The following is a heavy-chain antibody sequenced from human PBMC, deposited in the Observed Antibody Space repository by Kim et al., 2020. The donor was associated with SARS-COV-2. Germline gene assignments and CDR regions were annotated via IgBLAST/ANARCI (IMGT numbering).Heavy chain of an antibody. CDR3: AKELGYYDILTGWLIDSDAFDI. Sequence: GGSLRLSCAASGFTFSSYGMHWVRQAPGKGLEWVAVIWYDGSNKYYADSVKGRFTISRDNSKNTLYLQMNSLRAEDTAVYYCAKELGYYDILTGWLIDSDAFDIWGQGTMVTVSS. CDR2: IWYDGSNK. J-gene: IGHJ3*02. V-gene: IGHV3-33*06. D-gene: IGHD3-9*01. CDR1: GFTFSSYG.